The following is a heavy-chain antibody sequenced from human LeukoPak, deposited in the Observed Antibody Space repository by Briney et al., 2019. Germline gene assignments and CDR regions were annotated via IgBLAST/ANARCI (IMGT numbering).Heavy chain of an antibody. Sequence: ASVKVSCKASGYTFTGYYMHWVRQAPGQGLEWMGWINPNSGGTNYAQKFQGRVTMTRDTSISTAYMERSRLRCDDTTVYYWLRVRSGRWFGDAFDIWGQGTMVTVSS. V-gene: IGHV1-2*02. J-gene: IGHJ3*02. D-gene: IGHD3-10*01. CDR3: LRVRSGRWFGDAFDI. CDR2: INPNSGGT. CDR1: GYTFTGYY.